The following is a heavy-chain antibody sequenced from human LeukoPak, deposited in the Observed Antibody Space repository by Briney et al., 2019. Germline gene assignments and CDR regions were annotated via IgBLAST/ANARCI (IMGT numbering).Heavy chain of an antibody. V-gene: IGHV4-28*03. CDR1: GYSISSSNW. CDR2: IYYSGSI. Sequence: PSETLSLTCAVSGYSISSSNWWGWIRQPPGKGLEWIGYIYYSGSIYYNPSLKSRVTMSVDTSKNQFSLKLSSVTAADTAVYYCARDRGQPYPVAGTAFDIWGQGTMVTVSS. CDR3: ARDRGQPYPVAGTAFDI. D-gene: IGHD6-19*01. J-gene: IGHJ3*02.